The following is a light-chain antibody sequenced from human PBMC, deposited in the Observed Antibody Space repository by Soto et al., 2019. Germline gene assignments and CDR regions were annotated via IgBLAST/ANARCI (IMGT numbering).Light chain of an antibody. J-gene: IGKJ2*01. Sequence: EIVLTQSPGTLSLSPGERATLSCRASHSVSSSYLAWYQQKPGQAPRLLIYGASSRATGIPDRFSGSGSGTDFTLTISRLEPEDFAVYYCQQYGSSPPYTFGQGTMLAIK. CDR2: GAS. V-gene: IGKV3-20*01. CDR3: QQYGSSPPYT. CDR1: HSVSSSY.